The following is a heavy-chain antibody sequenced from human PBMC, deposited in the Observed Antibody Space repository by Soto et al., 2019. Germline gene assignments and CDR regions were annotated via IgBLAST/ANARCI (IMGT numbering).Heavy chain of an antibody. V-gene: IGHV1-8*01. D-gene: IGHD4-17*01. CDR1: GYTFTSYD. CDR2: MNPNSGNS. Sequence: QVQLVQSGAEVKKPGASVTVSCKASGYTFTSYDINWVRQATGQGLEWMGWMNPNSGNSGYAQKFQGRVTMTRNTSIRTAYMGLRSVRSDDTAVYSFARTLYGDSVAYWGPGTLVNVA. J-gene: IGHJ4*02. CDR3: ARTLYGDSVAY.